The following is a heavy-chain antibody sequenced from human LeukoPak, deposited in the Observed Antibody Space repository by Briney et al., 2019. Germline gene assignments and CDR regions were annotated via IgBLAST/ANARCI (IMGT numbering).Heavy chain of an antibody. J-gene: IGHJ5*02. V-gene: IGHV1-2*02. CDR2: INPNSGGT. Sequence: GASVKVSCKASGYTFTGHYMHWVRQAPGQGLEWMGWINPNSGGTNYAQKFQGRVTMTRDTSISTAYMELSRLRSDDTAVYYCARDLNYDILTGYYDSRFDPWGQGTLVTVSS. CDR1: GYTFTGHY. D-gene: IGHD3-9*01. CDR3: ARDLNYDILTGYYDSRFDP.